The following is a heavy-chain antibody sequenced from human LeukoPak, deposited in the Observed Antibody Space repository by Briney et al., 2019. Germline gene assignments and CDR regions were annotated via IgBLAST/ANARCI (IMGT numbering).Heavy chain of an antibody. CDR1: GFTFGSHA. CDR3: GNTTVGYSSGQKPAWPVDY. J-gene: IGHJ4*02. CDR2: IFGSGGSP. D-gene: IGHD5-18*01. Sequence: PGGSLRLSCEASGFTFGSHAMYWVRQAPGKGLEWVAGIFGSGGSPHYADSVKGRFTISRDNSRNTVYLQINSLRPDDTAVYYCGNTTVGYSSGQKPAWPVDYWGQGTLVTVSS. V-gene: IGHV3-23*01.